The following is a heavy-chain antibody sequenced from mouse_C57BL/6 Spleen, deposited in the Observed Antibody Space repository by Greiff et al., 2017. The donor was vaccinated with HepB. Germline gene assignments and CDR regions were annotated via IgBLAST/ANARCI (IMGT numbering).Heavy chain of an antibody. J-gene: IGHJ4*01. Sequence: EVMLVESEGGLVQPGSSMKLSCTASGFTFSDYYMAWVRQVPEKGLEWVANINYDGSSTYYLDSLKSRFIISRDNAKNILYLQMSSLKSEDTATYYCAKLYDYDKGHYAMDYWGQGTSVTVSS. CDR3: AKLYDYDKGHYAMDY. CDR1: GFTFSDYY. CDR2: INYDGSST. D-gene: IGHD2-4*01. V-gene: IGHV5-16*01.